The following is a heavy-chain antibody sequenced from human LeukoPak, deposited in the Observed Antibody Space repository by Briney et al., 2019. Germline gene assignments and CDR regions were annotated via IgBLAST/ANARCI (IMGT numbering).Heavy chain of an antibody. Sequence: GGSLRLSCAASGFTFSTYGMHWVRQAPGKGLEWVAVIWYDGNNEYYADSVKGRFTISRDNSKNTLYLQMNSLRAEDTAVYYCAKESTYYDILTGLYYFDYWGQGTLVTVSS. CDR1: GFTFSTYG. J-gene: IGHJ4*02. V-gene: IGHV3-33*03. D-gene: IGHD3-9*01. CDR3: AKESTYYDILTGLYYFDY. CDR2: IWYDGNNE.